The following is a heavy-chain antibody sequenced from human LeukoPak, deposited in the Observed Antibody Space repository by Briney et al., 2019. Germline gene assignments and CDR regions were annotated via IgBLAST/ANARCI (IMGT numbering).Heavy chain of an antibody. CDR3: ARRAVVYDFWSGYYTEWYFDL. CDR1: GYSISSGYY. CDR2: IYHSGST. D-gene: IGHD3-3*01. Sequence: PSETLSLTCAVCGYSISSGYYWGWIRQPPGKGLEWIGSIYHSGSTYYNPSLKSRVTISVDTSKNQFSLKLSSVTAADTAVYYCARRAVVYDFWSGYYTEWYFDLWGRGTLVTVSS. J-gene: IGHJ2*01. V-gene: IGHV4-38-2*01.